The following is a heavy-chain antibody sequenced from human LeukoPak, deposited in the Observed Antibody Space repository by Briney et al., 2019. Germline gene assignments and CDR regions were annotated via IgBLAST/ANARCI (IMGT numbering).Heavy chain of an antibody. Sequence: GASVKVSCKASGCTFSSYAISWVRQATGQGLEWMGGIIPIFGTANYAQKFQGRVTMTADESTSTAYMELSSLRSEDTAVYYCARDYYDSSAYYSVLEFDPWGQGTLVTVSS. D-gene: IGHD3-22*01. CDR2: IIPIFGTA. V-gene: IGHV1-69*13. CDR1: GCTFSSYA. CDR3: ARDYYDSSAYYSVLEFDP. J-gene: IGHJ5*02.